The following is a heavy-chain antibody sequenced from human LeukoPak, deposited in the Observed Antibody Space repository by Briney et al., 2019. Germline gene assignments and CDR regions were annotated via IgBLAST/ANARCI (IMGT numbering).Heavy chain of an antibody. V-gene: IGHV4-38-2*02. CDR2: IYHSGST. Sequence: SETLSLTCTVSGYSISSGYYWGWIRQPPGKGLEWIGSIYHSGSTYYNPSLKSRVTISVDTSRNQSSLKVRSVTAADTAVYYCAREGVLGATFWSRDAFDIWGQGTMVTVSS. J-gene: IGHJ3*02. CDR1: GYSISSGYY. D-gene: IGHD1-26*01. CDR3: AREGVLGATFWSRDAFDI.